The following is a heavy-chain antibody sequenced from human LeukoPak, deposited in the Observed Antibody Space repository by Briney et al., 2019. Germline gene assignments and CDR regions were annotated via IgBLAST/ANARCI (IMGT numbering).Heavy chain of an antibody. D-gene: IGHD3-16*02. CDR2: ISGSGGST. Sequence: QPGGSLRLSCAASGFTFSSYAMSWVRQAPGKGLEWVSAISGSGGSTYYADSVKGRFTISRDNSKNTLYLQMNSLRAEDTAVYYCAVVAATNPDYDYVWGSYHPFDYWGQGTLVTVSS. CDR3: AVVAATNPDYDYVWGSYHPFDY. V-gene: IGHV3-23*01. J-gene: IGHJ4*02. CDR1: GFTFSSYA.